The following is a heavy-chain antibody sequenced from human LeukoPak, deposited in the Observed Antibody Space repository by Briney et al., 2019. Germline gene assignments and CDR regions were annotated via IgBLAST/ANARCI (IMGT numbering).Heavy chain of an antibody. CDR1: GFTFSTYW. D-gene: IGHD6-13*01. CDR2: INSDGGNT. Sequence: PGGSLRLSCAASGFTFSTYWIHWDRQAPGKGLVWVSRINSDGGNTVYADSAKGRFTISRDNVKNTVYLQMNSLRAEDTAVYYCAREAYSNYAYDMWGQGTMVIVSS. V-gene: IGHV3-74*01. CDR3: AREAYSNYAYDM. J-gene: IGHJ3*02.